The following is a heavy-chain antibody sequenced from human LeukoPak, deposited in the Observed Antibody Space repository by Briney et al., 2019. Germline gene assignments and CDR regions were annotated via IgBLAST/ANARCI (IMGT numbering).Heavy chain of an antibody. Sequence: GGSLRLSCAASGFTFSSYEMNWVRQAPGKGLEWVSYISSSGSTIYYADSVKGRFTISRDNAKNSLFLQMNSLRAGATAVYYCARWNFLDCWGEGTLVTVSS. CDR1: GFTFSSYE. J-gene: IGHJ4*02. CDR3: ARWNFLDC. V-gene: IGHV3-48*03. CDR2: ISSSGSTI. D-gene: IGHD1-7*01.